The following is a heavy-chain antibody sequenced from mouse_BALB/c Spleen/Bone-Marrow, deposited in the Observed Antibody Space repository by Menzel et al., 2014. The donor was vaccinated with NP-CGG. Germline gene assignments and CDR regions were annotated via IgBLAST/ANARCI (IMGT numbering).Heavy chain of an antibody. J-gene: IGHJ2*01. CDR2: IYPGDGDT. V-gene: IGHV1-80*01. CDR3: ARSVYGSSYDY. CDR1: GYVFSTYW. Sequence: VQLQESGAELVRPGSSVKISCKASGYVFSTYWMNWVKQRPGQGLEWIGQIYPGDGDTNYNGKFKGTATLTADKSSSTAYMQRSSLTSEDSAVYCCARSVYGSSYDYGGQGTTLAVSS. D-gene: IGHD1-1*01.